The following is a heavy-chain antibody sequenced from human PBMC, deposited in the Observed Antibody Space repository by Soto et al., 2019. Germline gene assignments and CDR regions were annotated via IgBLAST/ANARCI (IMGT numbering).Heavy chain of an antibody. CDR2: ISSSLGHT. CDR1: GFDFSDFH. CDR3: AANWIFGLNF. V-gene: IGHV3-11*03. Sequence: GGSLRLSCVASGFDFSDFHISWVRQAPGKGLEWISYISSSLGHTDYAESVKGRFTISRDNAKSSVFLEMSDLRSDDTAVYYCAANWIFGLNFWGQGTLVPVSS. D-gene: IGHD1-1*01. J-gene: IGHJ4*02.